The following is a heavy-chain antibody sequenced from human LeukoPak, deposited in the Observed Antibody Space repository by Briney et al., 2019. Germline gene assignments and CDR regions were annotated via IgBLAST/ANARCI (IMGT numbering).Heavy chain of an antibody. CDR3: ARAQYSYASYYFDY. Sequence: SETLSLTCAVSGGSIRDYQWSWIRQPPGKGLEWIGHINTNGRTDYNPSLRSRLTFSVDTSRDQFSLKLSSVTAADTAVYYCARAQYSYASYYFDYWGQGTLVTVSS. D-gene: IGHD5-18*01. J-gene: IGHJ4*02. V-gene: IGHV4-4*09. CDR2: INTNGRT. CDR1: GGSIRDYQ.